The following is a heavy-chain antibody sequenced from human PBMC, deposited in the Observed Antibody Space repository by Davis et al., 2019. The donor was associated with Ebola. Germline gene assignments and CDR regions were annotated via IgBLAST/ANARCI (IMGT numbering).Heavy chain of an antibody. D-gene: IGHD2-15*01. CDR3: ARFHSSGIDY. CDR2: INQDGSEV. CDR1: GFMFSGHW. Sequence: GESLKISCVASGFMFSGHWMTWVRQAPGKGPEWVANINQDGSEVYYVDSVKGRFTMSRDNAKNSVYLQMSSLRDEDTAIYFCARFHSSGIDYWGQGTLVTVSS. V-gene: IGHV3-7*03. J-gene: IGHJ4*02.